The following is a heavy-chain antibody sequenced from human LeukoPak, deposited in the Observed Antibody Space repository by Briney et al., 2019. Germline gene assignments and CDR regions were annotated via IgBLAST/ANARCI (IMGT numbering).Heavy chain of an antibody. Sequence: ASVTVSFTASGYTFTSYYMHWVRQAPGQGLEWMGIINPSGGSTSHAQKFQGRVTMTRDMSTSTVYMELSSLRSEDTAVYYCAREYSCSSTSCLYFDYWGQGTLVTVSS. J-gene: IGHJ4*02. D-gene: IGHD2-2*01. V-gene: IGHV1-46*01. CDR3: AREYSCSSTSCLYFDY. CDR2: INPSGGST. CDR1: GYTFTSYY.